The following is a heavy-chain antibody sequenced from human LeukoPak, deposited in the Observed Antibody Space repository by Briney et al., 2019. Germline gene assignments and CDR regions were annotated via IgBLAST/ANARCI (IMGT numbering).Heavy chain of an antibody. Sequence: GGSLRLSCAASGFTFSGFGMNWVRQAPGKGLEWVSSISSSGGYIYYADSVEGRFTISRDNAKHSLYLQMNSLRADDTAVYYCARCSGGSCYRSDDYWGQGTLVTVSS. J-gene: IGHJ4*02. CDR1: GFTFSGFG. V-gene: IGHV3-21*01. D-gene: IGHD2-15*01. CDR3: ARCSGGSCYRSDDY. CDR2: ISSSGGYI.